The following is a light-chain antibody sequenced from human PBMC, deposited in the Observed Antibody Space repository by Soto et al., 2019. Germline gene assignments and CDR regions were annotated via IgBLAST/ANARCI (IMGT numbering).Light chain of an antibody. CDR2: GAS. V-gene: IGKV3-20*01. CDR1: QSVFNNH. J-gene: IGKJ1*01. Sequence: EIVLTQSPGTLSLSPGERATLSCRASQSVFNNHIGWYQQKPGQAPRRLIFGASFRATGIPDRFSGSGSGTDFTLTISRLEHEDFEVYYCQQYGSSPTTLGQGTKVDIK. CDR3: QQYGSSPTT.